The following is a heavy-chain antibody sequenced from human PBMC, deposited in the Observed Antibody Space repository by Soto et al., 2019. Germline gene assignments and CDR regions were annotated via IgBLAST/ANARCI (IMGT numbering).Heavy chain of an antibody. Sequence: SQTLSLTCAISGDSVSINSAAWNWIRQSPSRGLEWLGRTYYRSKWYNDYAVSVKSRITINPVTSKNQFSLPRNSVTPEDMAVYDCARERWGGGFSEGSDAVDIWGQGTMVTVSS. V-gene: IGHV6-1*01. CDR2: TYYRSKWYN. J-gene: IGHJ3*02. CDR3: ARERWGGGFSEGSDAVDI. D-gene: IGHD5-18*01. CDR1: GDSVSINSAA.